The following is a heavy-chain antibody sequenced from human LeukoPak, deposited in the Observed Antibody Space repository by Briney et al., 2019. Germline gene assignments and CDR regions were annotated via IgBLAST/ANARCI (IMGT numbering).Heavy chain of an antibody. CDR2: ISSSSSYI. Sequence: GGSLRLSCAASGFTFSSYSMNWVRQAPRKGLEWVSSISSSSSYIYYADSVKGRFTISRDNAKNSLYLQMNSLRAEDTAVYYCARVVVVPAANVCSGFDIWGQGTMVTVSS. CDR1: GFTFSSYS. D-gene: IGHD2-2*01. CDR3: ARVVVVPAANVCSGFDI. J-gene: IGHJ3*02. V-gene: IGHV3-21*01.